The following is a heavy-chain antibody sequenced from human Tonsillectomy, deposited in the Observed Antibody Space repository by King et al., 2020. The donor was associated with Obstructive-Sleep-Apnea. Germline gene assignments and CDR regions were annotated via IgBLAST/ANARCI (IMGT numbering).Heavy chain of an antibody. Sequence: VQLQESGPGLVKPSETLSLTCTVSGGSISNYFWTWIRQPPGKGLEWIGYIDYSGSTKYSPSLKSRVTISVDTSKNQFSLKLSSVTAADTAMYYCARDIRYHGSGSYNWFDPWGQGTLVTVSS. V-gene: IGHV4-59*01. CDR3: ARDIRYHGSGSYNWFDP. D-gene: IGHD3-10*01. CDR1: GGSISNYF. CDR2: IDYSGST. J-gene: IGHJ5*02.